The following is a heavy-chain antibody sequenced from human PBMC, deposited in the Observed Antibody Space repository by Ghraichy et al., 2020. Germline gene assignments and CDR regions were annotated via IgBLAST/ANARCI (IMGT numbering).Heavy chain of an antibody. CDR2: INPNSGGT. J-gene: IGHJ6*02. V-gene: IGHV1-2*02. Sequence: ASVKVSCKASGYTFTGYYMHWVRQAPGQGLEWMGWINPNSGGTNYAQKFQGRVTMTRDTSISTAYMELSRLRSDDTAVYYCARDTGPGIASWVKYGMDVWGQGTTVTVSS. CDR3: ARDTGPGIASWVKYGMDV. CDR1: GYTFTGYY. D-gene: IGHD6-13*01.